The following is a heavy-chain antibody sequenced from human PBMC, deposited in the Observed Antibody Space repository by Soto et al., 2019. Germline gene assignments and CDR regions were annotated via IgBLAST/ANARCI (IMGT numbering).Heavy chain of an antibody. CDR2: IYSGGST. V-gene: IGHV3-66*01. CDR1: GFTVSSHY. J-gene: IGHJ2*01. Sequence: GGSLRLSCAASGFTVSSHYMSWVRQAPGKGLECVSVIYSGGSTYYADSVKARFTISRDNSKNTLYLQMNSLRAEDTAVYYCARAPPGYYDSSGYYYNYWYFDLWGRGTLVTVSA. CDR3: ARAPPGYYDSSGYYYNYWYFDL. D-gene: IGHD3-22*01.